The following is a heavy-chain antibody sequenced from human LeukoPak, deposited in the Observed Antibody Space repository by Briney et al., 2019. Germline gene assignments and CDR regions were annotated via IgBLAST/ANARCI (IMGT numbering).Heavy chain of an antibody. D-gene: IGHD3-9*01. CDR1: GGSISSYY. V-gene: IGHV4-59*08. CDR2: IYYSGST. J-gene: IGHJ4*02. Sequence: SETLSLTCTVSGGSISSYYWSWIRQPPGKGLEWIGYIYYSGSTNYNPSLKSRVTISVDTSKTQFSLKLRSVTAADTAVYYCARTYYDILTGYFHFDYWGQGTLVTVSS. CDR3: ARTYYDILTGYFHFDY.